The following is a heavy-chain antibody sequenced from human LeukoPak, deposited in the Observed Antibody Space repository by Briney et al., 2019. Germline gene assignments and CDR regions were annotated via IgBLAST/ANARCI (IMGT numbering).Heavy chain of an antibody. D-gene: IGHD5-18*01. J-gene: IGHJ4*02. CDR3: AKCGYSYDTFDY. CDR2: INSDGSTT. V-gene: IGHV3-74*03. Sequence: GGSLRLSCAASGFTFSTYWMHWVRQVPGKGLVWASRINSDGSTTTNADSVKGRFTISRDNAKNTLYLQMNSLRAEDTAVYYCAKCGYSYDTFDYWGQGTLVTVSS. CDR1: GFTFSTYW.